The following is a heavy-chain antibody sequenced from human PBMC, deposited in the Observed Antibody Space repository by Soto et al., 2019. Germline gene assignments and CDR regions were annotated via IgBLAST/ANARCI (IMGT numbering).Heavy chain of an antibody. V-gene: IGHV1-69*06. J-gene: IGHJ5*02. CDR3: AGDTTVAGTFRWFDP. CDR1: GGTFSSYA. D-gene: IGHD6-19*01. Sequence: SVKVSCKASGGTFSSYAISWVRQAPGQGLEWMGGIIPIFGTANYAQKFQGRVTITADKSTSTAYMELSSLRSEDTAVYYCAGDTTVAGTFRWFDPWGQGTLVTVSS. CDR2: IIPIFGTA.